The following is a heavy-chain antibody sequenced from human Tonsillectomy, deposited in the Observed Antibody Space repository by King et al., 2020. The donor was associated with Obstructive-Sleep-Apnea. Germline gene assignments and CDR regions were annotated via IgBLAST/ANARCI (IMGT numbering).Heavy chain of an antibody. CDR2: IYHSGST. CDR1: GFSISSDYY. D-gene: IGHD6-13*01. CDR3: ARANSNTWNYYFYYGMDV. J-gene: IGHJ6*02. Sequence: VQLQESGPGLVKPSETLSLTCTVSGFSISSDYYWGWIRQPPGKGLDCIGSIYHSGSTYYNPCLKSRVTISVDTSKNQFSLRLCSVTATDTAVYFCARANSNTWNYYFYYGMDVWGQGTTVTVSS. V-gene: IGHV4-38-2*02.